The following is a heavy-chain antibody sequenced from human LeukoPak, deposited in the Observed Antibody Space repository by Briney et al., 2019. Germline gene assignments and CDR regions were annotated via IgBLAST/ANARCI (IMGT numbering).Heavy chain of an antibody. Sequence: GGSLRLSCAASGFTFSSYAMSWVRQAPGKGLEWVSAISGSGGSTYYADSVKGRFTISRDNSKNTLYLQMNSLRAEDTAVYYCARDPGYSSGWYGIYWGQGTLVTISS. J-gene: IGHJ4*02. V-gene: IGHV3-23*01. D-gene: IGHD6-19*01. CDR2: ISGSGGST. CDR1: GFTFSSYA. CDR3: ARDPGYSSGWYGIY.